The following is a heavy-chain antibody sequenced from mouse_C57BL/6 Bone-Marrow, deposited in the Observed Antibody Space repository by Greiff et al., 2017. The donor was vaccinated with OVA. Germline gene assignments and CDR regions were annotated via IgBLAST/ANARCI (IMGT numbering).Heavy chain of an antibody. J-gene: IGHJ3*01. V-gene: IGHV1-77*01. CDR1: GYTFTDYY. D-gene: IGHD3-2*02. CDR3: ARGGAQAPFAY. CDR2: IGPGSGST. Sequence: VMLVESGAELVKPGASVKISCKASGYTFTDYYINWVKQRPGQGLEWIGKIGPGSGSTSYNEKFKGKGTMTAAKSSSTAYMQLSSLTSEDSAVYFGARGGAQAPFAYWGQGTLVTVSA.